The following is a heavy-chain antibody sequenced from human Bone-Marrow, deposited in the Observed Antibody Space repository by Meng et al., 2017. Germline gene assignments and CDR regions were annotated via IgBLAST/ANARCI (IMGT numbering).Heavy chain of an antibody. J-gene: IGHJ4*02. CDR2: IDPKSGDT. CDR1: GYNFPDYW. Sequence: QVQLGQSGAEVKKPGASVKVSCKPSGYNFPDYWLHWVRRAPGQGLEWMGRIDPKSGDTHYAQRFQGRVTMTGDTSISPAYMELSGLRSDDTAMYYCARDEDISAAGKLFGDYWGQGTLVTVSS. CDR3: ARDEDISAAGKLFGDY. V-gene: IGHV1-2*06. D-gene: IGHD6-13*01.